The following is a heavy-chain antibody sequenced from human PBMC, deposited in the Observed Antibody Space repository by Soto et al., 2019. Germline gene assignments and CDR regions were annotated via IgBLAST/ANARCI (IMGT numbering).Heavy chain of an antibody. Sequence: GESLKISCKVSGYSFTNYWIGWVRQLPGKGLEWMGTIYPGDSDTKYSQSFRGQVIISADNSISTAYLQWSSLKASDTAVYYCARPTTASLYFDYWGQGTLVTV. CDR1: GYSFTNYW. V-gene: IGHV5-51*01. CDR2: IYPGDSDT. CDR3: ARPTTASLYFDY. D-gene: IGHD5-12*01. J-gene: IGHJ4*02.